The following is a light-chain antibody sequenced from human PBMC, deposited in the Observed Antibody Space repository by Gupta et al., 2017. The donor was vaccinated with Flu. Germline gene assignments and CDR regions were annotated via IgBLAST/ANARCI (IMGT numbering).Light chain of an antibody. CDR1: QSRRHYNGKKY. J-gene: IGKJ4*01. CDR3: MKYLQTPLT. V-gene: IGKV2-28*01. Sequence: DIVMTQSPLSLPVTPGEPASISCRSSQSRRHYNGKKYLDWYVQKPGQSPQLLIYLSSKRASGVPDRFSGSGSGTDFTLKISRVEAEDVGVYYCMKYLQTPLTFGGGTKVEIK. CDR2: LSS.